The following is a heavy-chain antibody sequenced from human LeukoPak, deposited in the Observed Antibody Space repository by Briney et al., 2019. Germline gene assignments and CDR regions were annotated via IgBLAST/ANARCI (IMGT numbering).Heavy chain of an antibody. CDR3: ASPLIAATGSGSDAFDI. J-gene: IGHJ3*02. V-gene: IGHV1-8*01. CDR1: GYTFTSYD. Sequence: ASVTVSCKASGYTFTSYDINWVRQAPGQGLEWMGWVNPNSGNTGYAQKFQGRVTMTRNTSISTAYMELSSLRSEDTAVYYCASPLIAATGSGSDAFDIWGQGTMVTVSS. CDR2: VNPNSGNT. D-gene: IGHD2-15*01.